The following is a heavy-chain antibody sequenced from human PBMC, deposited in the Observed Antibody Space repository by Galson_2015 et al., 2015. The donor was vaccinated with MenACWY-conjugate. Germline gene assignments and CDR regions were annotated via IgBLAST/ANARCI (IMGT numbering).Heavy chain of an antibody. D-gene: IGHD3-22*01. Sequence: SLRLSCAASGFAFSTYTMSWVRQAPGKGLEWVSGISGSGGDIDYADSVKGRFTISRDNSKNTVYLQMISLRAEDTAVYHCAKGANYYDSSGKRYDAFDIWGQGTMVTASS. CDR3: AKGANYYDSSGKRYDAFDI. V-gene: IGHV3-23*01. CDR1: GFAFSTYT. CDR2: ISGSGGDI. J-gene: IGHJ3*02.